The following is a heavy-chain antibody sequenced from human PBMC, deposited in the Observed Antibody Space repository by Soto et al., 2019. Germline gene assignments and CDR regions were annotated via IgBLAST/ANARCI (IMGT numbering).Heavy chain of an antibody. Sequence: SETLSLTCTVSGASISGFYWSWIRKSAGKGLEWIGRIYATGTTDYNPSLKSRVMMSVDTPKKQFPLKLRSVTAADTAVYYCVRDGTKTLRDWFDPWGQGISVTVSS. D-gene: IGHD1-1*01. J-gene: IGHJ5*02. CDR1: GASISGFY. V-gene: IGHV4-4*07. CDR2: IYATGTT. CDR3: VRDGTKTLRDWFDP.